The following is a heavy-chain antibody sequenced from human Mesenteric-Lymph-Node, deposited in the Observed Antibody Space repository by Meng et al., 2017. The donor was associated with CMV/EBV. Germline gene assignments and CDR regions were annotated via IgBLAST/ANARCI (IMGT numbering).Heavy chain of an antibody. V-gene: IGHV3-49*04. J-gene: IGHJ4*02. CDR2: IRSKAFGGTT. CDR1: GFAFSDSS. D-gene: IGHD6-13*01. CDR3: SGGVGSTWYQGF. Sequence: GGPLRLSCRTVGFAFSDSSMSWVRQAPGKGLEWVGFIRSKAFGGTTEYATSIKGRFTISRDDSKTIAYLQMNSLKTEDTAVYYCSGGVGSTWYQGFWGQGTLVTVSS.